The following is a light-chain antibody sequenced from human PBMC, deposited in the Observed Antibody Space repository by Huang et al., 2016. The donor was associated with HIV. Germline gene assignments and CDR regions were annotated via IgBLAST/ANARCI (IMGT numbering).Light chain of an antibody. CDR2: GAS. CDR1: QSVSNNY. V-gene: IGKV3-20*01. CDR3: QQYGNTPPKT. Sequence: EIVLTLSPGTLSLSPGESATLSCRASQSVSNNYLAWYQQKPGQAPRLLIYGASSRATGIPDRFSGSGSGTDVTLTVTRLEHEDFAVYYCQQYGNTPPKTFGQGTKVEIK. J-gene: IGKJ1*01.